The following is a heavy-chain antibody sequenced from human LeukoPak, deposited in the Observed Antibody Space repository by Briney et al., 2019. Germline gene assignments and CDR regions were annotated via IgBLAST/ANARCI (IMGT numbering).Heavy chain of an antibody. J-gene: IGHJ4*02. V-gene: IGHV4-39*07. CDR1: GGSISSSSYC. CDR2: IYYSGST. Sequence: PSETLSLTCTVSGGSISSSSYCWGWIRQPPGKGLEWIGSIYYSGSTYYNPSLKSRVTISVDTSKNQFSLKLSSVTAADTAVYYCATDRRYCSGGSCYPRFDYWGQGTLVTVSS. CDR3: ATDRRYCSGGSCYPRFDY. D-gene: IGHD2-15*01.